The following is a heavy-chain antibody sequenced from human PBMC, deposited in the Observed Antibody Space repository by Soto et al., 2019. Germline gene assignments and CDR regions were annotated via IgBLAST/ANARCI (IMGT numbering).Heavy chain of an antibody. J-gene: IGHJ3*02. CDR1: GESFSGYY. CDR2: INHSGST. CDR3: ANGRHDFWRGHEDDAFDI. D-gene: IGHD3-3*01. V-gene: IGHV4-34*01. Sequence: SETLSLTCAVYGESFSGYYWSWSRQPPGKGLEWIGEINHSGSTNYNPSLKSRVTISVDTSKNQFSLKLSSVTAADTAVYYCANGRHDFWRGHEDDAFDIWGQGPTVTVS.